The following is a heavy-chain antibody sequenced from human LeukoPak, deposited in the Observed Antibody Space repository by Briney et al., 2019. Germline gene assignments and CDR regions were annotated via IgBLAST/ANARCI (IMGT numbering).Heavy chain of an antibody. CDR3: ARGDYYDSSGYDI. D-gene: IGHD3-22*01. CDR1: GYTFTDYY. V-gene: IGHV1-2*02. Sequence: ASVKVSCKASGYTFTDYYMHWVRQAPGQGLEWMGWINPNSGGTNYAQKFQGRVTMTRDTSISTAYMELSRLRSDDTAVYYCARGDYYDSSGYDIWGQGTMVTVSS. CDR2: INPNSGGT. J-gene: IGHJ3*02.